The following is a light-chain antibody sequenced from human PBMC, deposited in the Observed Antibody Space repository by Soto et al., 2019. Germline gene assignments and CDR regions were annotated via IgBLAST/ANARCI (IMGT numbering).Light chain of an antibody. Sequence: EIVFTQSAATLSLSPGERATLSCRASQSVSSNLAWYQQKPGQAPRLLIYDASNRATGIPARFSGSGSGTDFTLTISRLEPEDFAVYYCQQRSNWPITFGQGTRLEIK. CDR3: QQRSNWPIT. CDR1: QSVSSN. CDR2: DAS. J-gene: IGKJ5*01. V-gene: IGKV3-11*01.